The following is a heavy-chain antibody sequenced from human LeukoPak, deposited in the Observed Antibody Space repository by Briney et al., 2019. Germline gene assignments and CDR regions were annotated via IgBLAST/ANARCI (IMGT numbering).Heavy chain of an antibody. Sequence: GGSLRLSCAASGFTFTSHSMNWVRQAPGKGLEWISYISSSSSTIYYADSVKGRFTISRDNAKNSLYLQMSSLRDEDTAVYYCAKGATGRLVGFDYWGQGTLVTVSS. D-gene: IGHD2-8*02. CDR2: ISSSSSTI. J-gene: IGHJ4*02. CDR1: GFTFTSHS. V-gene: IGHV3-48*02. CDR3: AKGATGRLVGFDY.